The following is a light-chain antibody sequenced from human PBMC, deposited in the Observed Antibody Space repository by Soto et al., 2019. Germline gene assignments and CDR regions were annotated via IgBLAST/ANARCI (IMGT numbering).Light chain of an antibody. Sequence: SVLTQSQATLSLSPGERATLSCRASQSVSSNYLAWYQQKPGQAPRLLIYGASSRATGIPDRFSGSGSGTDFTLTIRRLEPEDFAVYYCQQRSDWPPITFGQGTLLEVK. V-gene: IGKV3D-20*02. CDR1: QSVSSNY. CDR3: QQRSDWPPIT. CDR2: GAS. J-gene: IGKJ5*01.